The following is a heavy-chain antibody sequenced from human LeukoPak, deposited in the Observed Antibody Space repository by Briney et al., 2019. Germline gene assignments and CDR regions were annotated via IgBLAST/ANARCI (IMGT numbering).Heavy chain of an antibody. J-gene: IGHJ6*02. V-gene: IGHV4-39*01. CDR1: GGSISSSSYY. D-gene: IGHD3-9*01. Sequence: SETLSLTCTVSGGSISSSSYYWGWIRQPPGKGLEWIGSIYYSGSTYYNPSLKSRVTISVDTSKNQFSLKLSSVTAADTAVYYCARPLLRYFDWLPSGHYYHGMDVWGQGTTVTVSS. CDR3: ARPLLRYFDWLPSGHYYHGMDV. CDR2: IYYSGST.